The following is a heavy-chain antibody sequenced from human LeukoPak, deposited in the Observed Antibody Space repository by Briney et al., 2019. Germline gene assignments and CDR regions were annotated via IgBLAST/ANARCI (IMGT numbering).Heavy chain of an antibody. V-gene: IGHV3-30*18. D-gene: IGHD5-18*01. CDR2: ISYDGSNK. J-gene: IGHJ4*02. CDR1: GFTFSSYG. Sequence: GGSLRLSCAASGFTFSSYGMHWVRQAPGKGLEWVAVISYDGSNKYYADSVKGRFTISSDNSKNTLYLQMNSLRAEDTAVYYCANAIQLWSTDYWGQGTLVTVSS. CDR3: ANAIQLWSTDY.